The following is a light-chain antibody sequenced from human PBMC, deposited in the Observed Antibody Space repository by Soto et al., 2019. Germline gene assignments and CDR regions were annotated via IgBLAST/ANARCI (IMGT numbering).Light chain of an antibody. CDR1: QSISSW. CDR3: QQYNNYWT. V-gene: IGKV1-5*03. J-gene: IGKJ1*01. Sequence: DIQMTQSPSTLSASVGDRVTITCRASQSISSWLAWYQQRPGKAPKLLIYKAYSLQSGVPSRFSGSGSRTEFTLPITSLQPDDFATYYCQQYNNYWTFGQGTKVENK. CDR2: KAY.